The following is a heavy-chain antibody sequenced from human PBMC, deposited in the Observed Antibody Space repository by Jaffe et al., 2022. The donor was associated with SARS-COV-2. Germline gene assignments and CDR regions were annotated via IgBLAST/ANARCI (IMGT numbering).Heavy chain of an antibody. CDR3: ASGGEFGGYEVLDY. CDR1: GGTFRSYT. D-gene: IGHD5-12*01. CDR2: VIPVLGKT. Sequence: QVQLVQSGAEVKKPGSSVKVSCKASGGTFRSYTIAWVRQAPGQGLQWVGNVIPVLGKTNYAQKFQGRVAISADRSTSTAYIELSSLTSEDTAVYFCASGGEFGGYEVLDYWGQGTLVTVSS. J-gene: IGHJ4*02. V-gene: IGHV1-69*02.